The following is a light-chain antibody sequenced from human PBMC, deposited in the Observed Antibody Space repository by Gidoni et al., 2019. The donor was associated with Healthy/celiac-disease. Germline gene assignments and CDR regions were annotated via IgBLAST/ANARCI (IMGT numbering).Light chain of an antibody. V-gene: IGKV3-11*01. CDR2: YAS. J-gene: IGKJ3*01. CDR1: QSVSSY. CDR3: QQRSNWPRVT. Sequence: EMVLTQSPATLSLSPGERATLSCRASQSVSSYLAWYQQKPGQAPRLLIYYASNRATGIPARFSGSGSGTDFSLTISSLEPEDFAVYYCQQRSNWPRVTFGPGTKVDIK.